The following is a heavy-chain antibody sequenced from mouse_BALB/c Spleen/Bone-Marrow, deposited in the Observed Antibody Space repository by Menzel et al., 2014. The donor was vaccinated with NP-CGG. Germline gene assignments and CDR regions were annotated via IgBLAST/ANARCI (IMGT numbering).Heavy chain of an antibody. V-gene: IGHV1S130*01. Sequence: VQLQQSGSVLVHPGASVKLSCKASGYTFTNSWMHWAKQRPGQGLEWIGEIHPNSGITNYNEKFKGKATLTVDTSSNTAYVDLSSLTAEDSAVYYCARHHRYAYYFDYWGQGTTLTVSS. CDR1: GYTFTNSW. CDR3: ARHHRYAYYFDY. CDR2: IHPNSGIT. D-gene: IGHD2-14*01. J-gene: IGHJ2*01.